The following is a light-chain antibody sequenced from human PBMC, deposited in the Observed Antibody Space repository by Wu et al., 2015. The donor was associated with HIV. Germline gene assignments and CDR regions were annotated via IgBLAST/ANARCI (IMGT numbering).Light chain of an antibody. J-gene: IGKJ2*01. Sequence: DIQLTQSPSFLSASVGDRVTISCRASQDIRTYLAWYQQKSGKAPNLLICAASTLQDGVPSRFSGGGSGTEFTLTINSLQPEDFATYFCQQVTKYPYTFGQGTKVEIK. CDR1: QDIRTY. CDR3: QQVTKYPYT. CDR2: AAS. V-gene: IGKV1-9*01.